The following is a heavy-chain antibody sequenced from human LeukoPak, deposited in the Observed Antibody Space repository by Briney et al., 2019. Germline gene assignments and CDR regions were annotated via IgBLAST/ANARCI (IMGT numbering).Heavy chain of an antibody. J-gene: IGHJ4*02. V-gene: IGHV3-21*01. CDR1: GFTFSSYS. CDR3: ARSRAGARGGGTTGLDY. Sequence: GGSLRLSCAASGFTFSSYSMNWVRQGPGKGMRCVSSICSSMSDIYYADSVKGRFTISRDNANNSLYLQMNSLRAEDTAVYYCARSRAGARGGGTTGLDYWGQGTLVTVSS. CDR2: ICSSMSDI. D-gene: IGHD1-26*01.